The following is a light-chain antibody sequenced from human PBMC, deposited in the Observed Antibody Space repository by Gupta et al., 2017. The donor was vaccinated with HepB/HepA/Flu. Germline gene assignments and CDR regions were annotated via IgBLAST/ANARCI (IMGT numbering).Light chain of an antibody. Sequence: QSALTQPASVSGSPGQSITISCTGTRSDVGGFNLVSWYQQHPDKAPKLIISEVSERPSGVSYRFSGSKSGNTASLTISGLQAEDEADYYCYSYARNTYMIFGGGTKVTVL. J-gene: IGLJ2*01. CDR1: RSDVGGFNL. CDR3: YSYARNTYMI. CDR2: EVS. V-gene: IGLV2-23*02.